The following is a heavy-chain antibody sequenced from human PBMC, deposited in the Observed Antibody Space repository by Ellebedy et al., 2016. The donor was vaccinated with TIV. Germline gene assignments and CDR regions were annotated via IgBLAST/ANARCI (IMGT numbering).Heavy chain of an antibody. CDR3: ASPGGVIAAYSDY. J-gene: IGHJ4*02. CDR2: INSDGSST. V-gene: IGHV3-74*01. D-gene: IGHD6-13*01. CDR1: GFTFSSSW. Sequence: GGSLRLSCAASGFTFSSSWMHWVRQAPGKGPVWLSRINSDGSSTSYADSVKGRFTVSRDNAKNTLYLQMDSLRAEDTAVYYCASPGGVIAAYSDYWGQGTLVTVSS.